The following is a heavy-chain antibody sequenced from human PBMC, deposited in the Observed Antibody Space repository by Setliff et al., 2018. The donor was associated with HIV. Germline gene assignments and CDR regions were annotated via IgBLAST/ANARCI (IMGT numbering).Heavy chain of an antibody. Sequence: SETLSLTCTVSGGSVGSGSYYWSWIRLSPGKGLEWIGYIYYSGSTTYNPTLKSRVTMSIDTSKNQFSLKVRSVSAADTAVYYCARDPPGYGDSNDYWGQGMLVTVSS. CDR1: GGSVGSGSYY. CDR2: IYYSGST. CDR3: ARDPPGYGDSNDY. J-gene: IGHJ4*02. V-gene: IGHV4-61*01. D-gene: IGHD4-17*01.